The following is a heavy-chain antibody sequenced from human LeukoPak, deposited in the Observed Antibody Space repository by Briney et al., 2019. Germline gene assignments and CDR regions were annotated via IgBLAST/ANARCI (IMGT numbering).Heavy chain of an antibody. J-gene: IGHJ4*02. D-gene: IGHD4-17*01. Sequence: GGSLRLSCTASGFTFGGNGMRWVRQAPGKGLECVAMIWNDGSNRYYADSVKGRFTISRDNSKNTLFLQMNSLTAEDTAVYYCARDQGTSVTAMVGGHFDYWGPGTLVTVSS. CDR1: GFTFGGNG. V-gene: IGHV3-33*01. CDR2: IWNDGSNR. CDR3: ARDQGTSVTAMVGGHFDY.